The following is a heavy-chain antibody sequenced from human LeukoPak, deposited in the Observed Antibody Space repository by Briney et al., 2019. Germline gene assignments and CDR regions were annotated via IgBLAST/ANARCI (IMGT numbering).Heavy chain of an antibody. CDR2: IDWDDDE. J-gene: IGHJ4*02. CDR1: VFSLITSGMC. Sequence: SGPALVKPTETLTLTCTFSVFSLITSGMCVAWIRQPPGKALEWLARIDWDDDEFYSTSLQTRLTISKDTSKNQVVLAMTNMGPLDTATYFCARYRTTGTTFDYWGQGTLVTVSS. CDR3: ARYRTTGTTFDY. V-gene: IGHV2-70*17. D-gene: IGHD4-17*01.